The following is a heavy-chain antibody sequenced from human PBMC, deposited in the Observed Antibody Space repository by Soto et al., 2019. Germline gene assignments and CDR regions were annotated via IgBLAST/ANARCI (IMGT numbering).Heavy chain of an antibody. D-gene: IGHD1-1*01. CDR1: GGSISGSSYY. CDR2: IYYSGST. V-gene: IGHV4-39*01. Sequence: SETLSLTCTASGGSISGSSYYWGWIRQPPGKGLEWIGSIYYSGSTYYNPSLKSRVTISVDTSKNQFSLKLSSVTAADTAVYYCARRYGYSFDYWGQGTLVTVSS. CDR3: ARRYGYSFDY. J-gene: IGHJ4*02.